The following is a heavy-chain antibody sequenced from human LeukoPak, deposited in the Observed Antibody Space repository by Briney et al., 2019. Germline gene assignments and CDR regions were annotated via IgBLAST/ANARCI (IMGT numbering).Heavy chain of an antibody. Sequence: SETLSLTCTVSGGSISSSSYYWGWIRQPPGKGLEWIGNIYYSGSAYYNPSLKSRVTISVDTSKNQFSLKLSSVTAADTAVYYCAREGTSGTHLNWFDPWGQGTLVTVSS. D-gene: IGHD1-1*01. CDR1: GGSISSSSYY. CDR3: AREGTSGTHLNWFDP. V-gene: IGHV4-39*02. J-gene: IGHJ5*02. CDR2: IYYSGSA.